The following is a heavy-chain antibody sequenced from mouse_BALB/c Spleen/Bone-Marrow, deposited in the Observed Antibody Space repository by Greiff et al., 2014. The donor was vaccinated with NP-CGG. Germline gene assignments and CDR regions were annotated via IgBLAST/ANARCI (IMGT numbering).Heavy chain of an antibody. V-gene: IGHV3-2*02. CDR3: AKRTPYGNSFAY. D-gene: IGHD2-10*02. J-gene: IGHJ3*01. CDR2: ISYSGST. CDR1: GYSITSDYA. Sequence: EVKLQESGPGLVKPSQSLSLTCTVTGYSITSDYAWNWIRQFPGNKLEWMGYISYSGSTSYNPSLKSRISITRDTSKNQFFLQLNSVTTEDTATYYCAKRTPYGNSFAYWGQGTLVTVSA.